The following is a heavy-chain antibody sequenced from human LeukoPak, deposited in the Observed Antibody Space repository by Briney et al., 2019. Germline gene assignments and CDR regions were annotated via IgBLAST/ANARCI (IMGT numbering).Heavy chain of an antibody. J-gene: IGHJ4*02. CDR1: GGSISSSSYY. V-gene: IGHV4-39*07. CDR2: IYYSGST. Sequence: SETLSLTCTVSGGSISSSSYYWGWIRQPPGKGLEWIGSIYYSGSTYYNPSLKSRVTISVDTSKNQFSLKLSSVTAADTAVYYCARDESRGSKTYYYDSSGYQLPEYYFDYWGQGTLVTVSS. D-gene: IGHD3-22*01. CDR3: ARDESRGSKTYYYDSSGYQLPEYYFDY.